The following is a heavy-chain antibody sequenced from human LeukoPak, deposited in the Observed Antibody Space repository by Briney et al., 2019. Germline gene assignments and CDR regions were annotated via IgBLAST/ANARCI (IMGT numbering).Heavy chain of an antibody. CDR1: GFTFCSYS. Sequence: GGSLRLSCAASGFTFCSYSMNWVPQAPGKGREWVSSISSSSSYIYYADSVKGRFTIARDNAKNSLYLQMNSLRAEDTAVYYCASIRIAVAGTNFDYWGQGTLVTVSS. D-gene: IGHD6-19*01. CDR2: ISSSSSYI. V-gene: IGHV3-21*01. CDR3: ASIRIAVAGTNFDY. J-gene: IGHJ4*02.